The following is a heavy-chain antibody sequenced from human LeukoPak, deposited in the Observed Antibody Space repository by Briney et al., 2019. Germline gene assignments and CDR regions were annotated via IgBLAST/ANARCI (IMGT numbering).Heavy chain of an antibody. Sequence: ASVKVSCKASGYTFTSYYMHWVRQAPGQGLEWMGIINPSGGSTSYAQKFQGRVTMTRYTSTSTVYMELSSLRSEDTAVYYCARVASVPWENLGNYYYYKDVWGKGTTVTVSS. CDR2: INPSGGST. CDR3: ARVASVPWENLGNYYYYKDV. J-gene: IGHJ6*03. V-gene: IGHV1-46*01. CDR1: GYTFTSYY. D-gene: IGHD1-26*01.